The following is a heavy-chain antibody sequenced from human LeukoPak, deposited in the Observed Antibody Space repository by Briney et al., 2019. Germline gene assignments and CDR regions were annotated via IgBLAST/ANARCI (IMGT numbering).Heavy chain of an antibody. D-gene: IGHD1-7*01. Sequence: SETLSLTCTLSGGSISNYHWNWIRQSPGKRLEWMGYIYHSATTDYNSSFRSRLTMSLDTSKNQFSLKLSSVTAADTAVYYCARSPPGWNYFFDRWGQGTLVTVSS. V-gene: IGHV4-59*01. CDR2: IYHSATT. CDR1: GGSISNYH. CDR3: ARSPPGWNYFFDR. J-gene: IGHJ4*02.